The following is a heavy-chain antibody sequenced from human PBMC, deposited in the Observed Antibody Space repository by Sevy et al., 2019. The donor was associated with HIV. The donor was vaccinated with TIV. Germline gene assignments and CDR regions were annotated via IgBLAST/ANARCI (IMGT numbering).Heavy chain of an antibody. D-gene: IGHD1-1*01. CDR2: ISNYNSNQ. V-gene: IGHV1-18*01. J-gene: IGHJ6*02. Sequence: ASVKVSCKASGYTFASYGITWVRQAPGQGLEWMGWISNYNSNQKSAQKFQARVTMTTDTSTSTAYMELRSLRSDDTAVYYCAREGWNELYGMDVWGQRTTVTVSS. CDR1: GYTFASYG. CDR3: AREGWNELYGMDV.